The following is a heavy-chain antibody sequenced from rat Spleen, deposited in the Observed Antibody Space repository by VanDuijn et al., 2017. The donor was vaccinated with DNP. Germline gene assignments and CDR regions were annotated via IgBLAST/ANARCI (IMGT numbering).Heavy chain of an antibody. CDR3: ARPNYYAGSYPHY. CDR2: ISPSGGGT. J-gene: IGHJ2*01. V-gene: IGHV5-17*01. Sequence: EVQLVESGGDLVQPGRSLILSCAASGFTFSDYAMAWVRQAPKKGLEWVATISPSGGGTYYRDSVKGRFTISRDNADHTLYLQMDSLRSEDTATYYCARPNYYAGSYPHYWGQGVMVTVSS. CDR1: GFTFSDYA. D-gene: IGHD1-12*02.